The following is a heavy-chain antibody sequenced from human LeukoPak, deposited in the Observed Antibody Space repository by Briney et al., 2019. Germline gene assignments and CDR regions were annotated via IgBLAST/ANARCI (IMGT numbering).Heavy chain of an antibody. V-gene: IGHV3-33*01. D-gene: IGHD1-26*01. CDR2: IWSDGSNK. CDR1: GFIFRSYG. CDR3: ARRRSGVHNFDY. J-gene: IGHJ4*02. Sequence: PGGSLRLSCAASGFIFRSYGMHWVRQAPGKGLEWVAVIWSDGSNKNYADSVKGRFTISRDNSKNTLSLQMDSLRAEDTAVYYCARRRSGVHNFDYWGQGTLVTVSS.